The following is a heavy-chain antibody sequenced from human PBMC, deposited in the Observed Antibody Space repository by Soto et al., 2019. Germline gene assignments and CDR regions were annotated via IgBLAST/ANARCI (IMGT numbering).Heavy chain of an antibody. Sequence: QVQLVQSGAEVKKPGASVKVSCKASGYTFTSYGISWVRQAPGQGLEWMGWISAYNGNTNYAQKLQGRVTMTTDTSTSTAYMELRSLRSDDTSVYYCARTGFYYYGSGSPVAVDYWGQGTLVTVSS. V-gene: IGHV1-18*01. CDR2: ISAYNGNT. D-gene: IGHD3-10*01. CDR3: ARTGFYYYGSGSPVAVDY. CDR1: GYTFTSYG. J-gene: IGHJ4*02.